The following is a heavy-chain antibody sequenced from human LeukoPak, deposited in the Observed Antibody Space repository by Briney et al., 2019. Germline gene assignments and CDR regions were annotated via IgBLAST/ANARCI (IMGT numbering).Heavy chain of an antibody. Sequence: GGSLRLSCAASGFTFSSYAMTWVRQAPGKGREWVSSLSGGGDNTYYADSVKGRFTICRDNSKNTVSLQMNSLRAEDTAIYYCAKSVPCWYFDLWGRGTLVTVSS. J-gene: IGHJ2*01. CDR3: AKSVPCWYFDL. CDR2: LSGGGDNT. V-gene: IGHV3-23*01. CDR1: GFTFSSYA.